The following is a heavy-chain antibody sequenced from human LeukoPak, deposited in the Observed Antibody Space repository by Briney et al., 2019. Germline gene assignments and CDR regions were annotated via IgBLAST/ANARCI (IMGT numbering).Heavy chain of an antibody. Sequence: ASVKVSCKASGYTFTSYDINWVRQATGQGLEWMGWMNPNSGNTGYAQKFQGRVTMTRNTSISTAYMELSSLRSEDTAVYYCARRGPIVATHYYYYYMDVWGKGTTVTVSS. V-gene: IGHV1-8*01. D-gene: IGHD5-12*01. CDR2: MNPNSGNT. CDR1: GYTFTSYD. CDR3: ARRGPIVATHYYYYYMDV. J-gene: IGHJ6*03.